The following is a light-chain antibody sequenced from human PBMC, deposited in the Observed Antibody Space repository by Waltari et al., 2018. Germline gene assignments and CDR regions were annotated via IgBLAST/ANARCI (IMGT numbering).Light chain of an antibody. V-gene: IGKV3-11*01. CDR2: DAS. CDR3: QQRAVWPPN. J-gene: IGKJ4*01. Sequence: VVLTQSPATLSLSAGEGATLPCRASQNINTFLAWYQQKPGQAPRLLIYDASNRATGVPVRFSGGGSGTDFTLTISSLGPEDFAVYYCQQRAVWPPNFGGGTKVAIK. CDR1: QNINTF.